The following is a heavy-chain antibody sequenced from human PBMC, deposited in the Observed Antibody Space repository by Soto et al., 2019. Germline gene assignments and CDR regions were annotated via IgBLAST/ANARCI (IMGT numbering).Heavy chain of an antibody. J-gene: IGHJ4*02. D-gene: IGHD2-8*01. Sequence: ASVKVSCKASGYAFTSYYLHWVRQAPGQGLEWMGIINPNTGSTSYAQKFQGRVTMTRDTSTRTVYMELSSLRSEDTAVYYCARGDCTNGVCYTDYFDYWGQGTLVTVSS. CDR1: GYAFTSYY. CDR3: ARGDCTNGVCYTDYFDY. V-gene: IGHV1-46*01. CDR2: INPNTGST.